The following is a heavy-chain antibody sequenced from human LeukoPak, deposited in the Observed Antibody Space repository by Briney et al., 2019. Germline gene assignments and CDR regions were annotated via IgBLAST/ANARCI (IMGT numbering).Heavy chain of an antibody. CDR3: ARDAYKYYYMDV. D-gene: IGHD1-14*01. Sequence: SETLSLTCAVSGASISGSGYYLGWIRQPPGKGLEWIGNIYYTGSTYYNPSLKSRVTISVDTSKNQFSLKLSSVTAADTAVYYCARDAYKYYYMDVWGKGTTVTVSS. J-gene: IGHJ6*03. CDR2: IYYTGST. CDR1: GASISGSGYY. V-gene: IGHV4-39*07.